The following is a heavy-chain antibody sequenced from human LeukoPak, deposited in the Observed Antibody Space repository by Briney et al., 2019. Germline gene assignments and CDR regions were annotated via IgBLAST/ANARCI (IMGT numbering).Heavy chain of an antibody. CDR1: GFTFTSYW. V-gene: IGHV3-7*01. Sequence: GGSLRLSCAASGFTFTSYWMSWVRQAPGKGLECVANIKEGGSEEYYVDSVKGRFSISRDNAKNSLYLQMNSLRAEDTAVYYCARDWITGNPYHAFDPWGKGTMVTVSS. J-gene: IGHJ3*01. CDR2: IKEGGSEE. CDR3: ARDWITGNPYHAFDP. D-gene: IGHD1-14*01.